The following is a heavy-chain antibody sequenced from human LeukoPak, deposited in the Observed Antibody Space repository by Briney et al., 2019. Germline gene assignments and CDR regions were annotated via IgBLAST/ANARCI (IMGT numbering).Heavy chain of an antibody. Sequence: GASVKVSCKASGYTFTSNGISWVCQAPGQGLEWMGWISVNNGNTNYAQKVQGRVTMTTDTSTNTAYMELRSLRSDDTAIYYCARDREAAGQKLTDYWGQGTLVTVSS. CDR1: GYTFTSNG. D-gene: IGHD6-13*01. J-gene: IGHJ4*02. CDR3: ARDREAAGQKLTDY. V-gene: IGHV1-18*01. CDR2: ISVNNGNT.